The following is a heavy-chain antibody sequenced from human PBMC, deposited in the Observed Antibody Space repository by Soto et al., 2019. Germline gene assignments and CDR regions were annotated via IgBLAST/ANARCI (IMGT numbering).Heavy chain of an antibody. CDR2: ISSSSSTI. V-gene: IGHV3-48*02. CDR1: GFTFSSYS. D-gene: IGHD3-22*01. Sequence: GSLRLSCAASGFTFSSYSMNWVRQAPGKGLEWVSYISSSSSTIYYADSVKGRFTISRDNAKNSLYLQMNSLRDEDTAVYYCARGFYDSSGGGKDYWGQGTLVTVSS. CDR3: ARGFYDSSGGGKDY. J-gene: IGHJ4*02.